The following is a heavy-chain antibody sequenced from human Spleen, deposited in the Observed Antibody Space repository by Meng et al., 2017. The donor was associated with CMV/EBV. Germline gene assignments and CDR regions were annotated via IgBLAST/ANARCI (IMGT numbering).Heavy chain of an antibody. J-gene: IGHJ5*02. CDR3: ARGELELRTIWFDP. CDR1: DSVSSNSAA. Sequence: DSVSSNSAAWNWIRQSPSRGLEWLRRTYYRSKWYNDYAVSVKSRITINPDTSKNQFSLQLNSVTPEDTAVYYCARGELELRTIWFDPWGQGTLVTVSS. D-gene: IGHD1-7*01. V-gene: IGHV6-1*01. CDR2: TYYRSKWYN.